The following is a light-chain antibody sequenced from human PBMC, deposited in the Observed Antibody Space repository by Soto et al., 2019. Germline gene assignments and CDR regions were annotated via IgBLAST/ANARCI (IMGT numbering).Light chain of an antibody. J-gene: IGKJ5*01. Sequence: DVVMTQTPLSLSVAPGQPASISCKSSQSLLHITGETFLFWYLQKPGQSPQLLIYEVSTRVSGVPDRFSGSGSGTDFTREISRVETDDVGIYYCMQSRQLPPTFGQGTRLGIE. CDR2: EVS. CDR1: QSLLHITGETF. CDR3: MQSRQLPPT. V-gene: IGKV2D-29*02.